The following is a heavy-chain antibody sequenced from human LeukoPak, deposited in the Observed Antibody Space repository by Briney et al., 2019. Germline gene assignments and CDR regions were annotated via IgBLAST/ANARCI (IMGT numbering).Heavy chain of an antibody. V-gene: IGHV1-69*04. CDR1: GGTFSSYA. D-gene: IGHD3-22*01. CDR2: IIPILGIA. CDR3: ARGMAGSSGYSYYYYYYMDV. J-gene: IGHJ6*03. Sequence: ASVKVSCKASGGTFSSYAISWVRQAPGQGLEWMGRIIPILGIANYAQKFQGRVTVTADKSTSTAYMELSSLRSEDTAVYYCARGMAGSSGYSYYYYYYMDVWGKGTTVTVSS.